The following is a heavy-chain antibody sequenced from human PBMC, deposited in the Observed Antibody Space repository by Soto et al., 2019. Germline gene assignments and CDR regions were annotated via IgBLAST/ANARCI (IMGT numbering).Heavy chain of an antibody. Sequence: GGSLTLSCAAFGFTFSSYAISWVRPAPGKGLEWVAGISGSGGRTDYGDSVKGRFTISRDNSKNTLYLQMNSLRAEDTAVYYCARGTVYSSGWHVYYYYGMDVWGQGTTVTVPS. CDR1: GFTFSSYA. V-gene: IGHV3-23*01. J-gene: IGHJ6*02. D-gene: IGHD6-19*01. CDR2: ISGSGGRT. CDR3: ARGTVYSSGWHVYYYYGMDV.